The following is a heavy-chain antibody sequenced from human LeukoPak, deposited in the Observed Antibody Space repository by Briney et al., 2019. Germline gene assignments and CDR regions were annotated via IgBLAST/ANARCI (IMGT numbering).Heavy chain of an antibody. CDR3: AKGSYYDSSGSFYFDY. V-gene: IGHV3-23*01. CDR1: GFTFSSYA. Sequence: GGSLRLSCAASGFTFSSYAMSWARQAPGKGLEWVSGISGSGDNTYYADSVKGRFTISRDNSKNTLYVQVNSLGTEDTAAYYCAKGSYYDSSGSFYFDYWGQGTLVTVSS. D-gene: IGHD3-22*01. CDR2: ISGSGDNT. J-gene: IGHJ4*02.